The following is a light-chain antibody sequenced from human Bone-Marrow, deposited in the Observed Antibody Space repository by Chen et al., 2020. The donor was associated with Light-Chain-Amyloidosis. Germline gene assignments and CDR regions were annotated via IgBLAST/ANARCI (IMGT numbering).Light chain of an antibody. CDR2: EDD. Sequence: NFMLTQPHSVSASPGKTVIISCTRSSGSIATNYVQWCQQRPGSSPTTVIYEDDQRPSGVPDRFSGSIDRSSNSASLTISGLKTEDEADFYCQSYQGSSQGVFGGGTKLTVL. CDR3: QSYQGSSQGV. CDR1: SGSIATNY. J-gene: IGLJ3*02. V-gene: IGLV6-57*01.